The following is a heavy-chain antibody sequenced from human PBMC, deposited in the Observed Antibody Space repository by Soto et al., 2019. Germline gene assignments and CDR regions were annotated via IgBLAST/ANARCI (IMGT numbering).Heavy chain of an antibody. Sequence: GASVKVSCKASGYTFTSYAMHWVRQAPGQRLEWMGWINPVNGKTKYSQKFQGRVTITRNTSASTAYMELSSLRSEDTAVYYCARPAYYDIWAGYSSHFDFWGQGTPVTVSS. D-gene: IGHD3-9*01. CDR1: GYTFTSYA. V-gene: IGHV1-3*01. CDR2: INPVNGKT. CDR3: ARPAYYDIWAGYSSHFDF. J-gene: IGHJ4*02.